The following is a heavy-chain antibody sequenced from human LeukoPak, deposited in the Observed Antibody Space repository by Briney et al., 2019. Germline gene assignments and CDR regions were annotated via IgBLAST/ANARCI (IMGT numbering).Heavy chain of an antibody. J-gene: IGHJ5*02. Sequence: TSETLSLTCTVSGGSISSSSYHWAWIRQPPGKRLEWIGSVYYSGSTYYNPSLKSRVTISVDTSKDQFSLKLRSVTAADTAVYYCARLRANWNYVNWFDPWGQGTLVTVSS. CDR3: ARLRANWNYVNWFDP. D-gene: IGHD1-7*01. CDR2: VYYSGST. V-gene: IGHV4-39*01. CDR1: GGSISSSSYH.